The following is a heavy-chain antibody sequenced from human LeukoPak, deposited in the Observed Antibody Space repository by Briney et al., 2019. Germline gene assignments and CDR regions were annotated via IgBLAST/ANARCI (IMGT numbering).Heavy chain of an antibody. V-gene: IGHV1-18*01. Sequence: GASVKVSCKASGYTFTSYGISWVRQAPGQGLEWMGWISAYNGNTNYAQKLQGRVTMTTDTSTSTAYMELRSLRSDDTAVYYCARDLIPYCGGDCSSYYYYMDVWGKGTTVTISS. J-gene: IGHJ6*03. D-gene: IGHD2-21*02. CDR3: ARDLIPYCGGDCSSYYYYMDV. CDR1: GYTFTSYG. CDR2: ISAYNGNT.